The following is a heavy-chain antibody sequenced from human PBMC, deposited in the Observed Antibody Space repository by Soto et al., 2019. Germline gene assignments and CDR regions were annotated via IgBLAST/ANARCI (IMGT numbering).Heavy chain of an antibody. Sequence: QVQLVESGGGVVQPGRSLRLSCAASGFTFSSYGMHWVRQAPGKGLEWVAVISYDGSNKYYADSVKGRFTISRDNSKNTLYLQMNSLRAEDTAVYYCAKDTLTSLDYWGQGTLVTVSS. CDR1: GFTFSSYG. J-gene: IGHJ4*02. V-gene: IGHV3-30*18. D-gene: IGHD4-4*01. CDR3: AKDTLTSLDY. CDR2: ISYDGSNK.